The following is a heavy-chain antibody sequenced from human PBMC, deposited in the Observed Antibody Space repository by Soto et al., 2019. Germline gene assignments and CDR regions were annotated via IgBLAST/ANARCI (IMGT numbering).Heavy chain of an antibody. Sequence: QVQLVESGGGVVQPGASLRLSCTASGFMFSAYAMLWVRQAPGKGLEWVAAMSYDGTNTYYADSLKGRFTISRDNSKNTLFLQMSSLTADDSAVYYCARDPSPYTSGWYAIDFWGLGTLVTVSS. CDR3: ARDPSPYTSGWYAIDF. J-gene: IGHJ4*01. CDR2: MSYDGTNT. CDR1: GFMFSAYA. V-gene: IGHV3-30-3*01. D-gene: IGHD6-19*01.